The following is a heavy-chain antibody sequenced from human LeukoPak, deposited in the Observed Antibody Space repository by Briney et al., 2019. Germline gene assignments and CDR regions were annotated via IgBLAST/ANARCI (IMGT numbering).Heavy chain of an antibody. CDR3: ARDSLPLYYYDSSGYYYAFDY. CDR1: GGTFGSYA. CDR2: IIPIFGTA. V-gene: IGHV1-69*13. Sequence: ASVKVSCEASGGTFGSYAISWVRQAPGQGLEWMGGIIPIFGTANYAQKFQGRVTITADESTSTAYTELSSLRSEDTAVYYCARDSLPLYYYDSSGYYYAFDYWGQGTLVTVSS. D-gene: IGHD3-22*01. J-gene: IGHJ4*02.